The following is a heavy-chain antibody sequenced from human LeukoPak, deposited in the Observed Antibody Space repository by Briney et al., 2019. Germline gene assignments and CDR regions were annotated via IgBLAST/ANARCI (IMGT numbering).Heavy chain of an antibody. CDR1: GGSISSGSYY. J-gene: IGHJ3*02. V-gene: IGHV4-61*02. CDR3: ARARNTYYYDSSGYYYSPDAFDI. CDR2: IYTSGST. Sequence: PSQTLSLTCTVSGGSISSGSYYWSWIRRPAGKGLEWIGRIYTSGSTNYNPSLKSRVTISVDTSKNQFSLKLSSVTAADTAVYYCARARNTYYYDSSGYYYSPDAFDIWGQGTMVTVSS. D-gene: IGHD3-22*01.